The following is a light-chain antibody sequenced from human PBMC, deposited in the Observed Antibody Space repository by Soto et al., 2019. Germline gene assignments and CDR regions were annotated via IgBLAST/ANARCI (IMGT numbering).Light chain of an antibody. CDR1: QSVSSN. J-gene: IGKJ1*01. Sequence: EIVMTQSPATLSVSPGERATLSCRASQSVSSNLAWYQQKPGQAPRLLIYGASTRATGIPARFSGSGSGTEFTLTISSPQSEDCAVYYCQQYNNWPPWTFGQGTKVEIK. CDR3: QQYNNWPPWT. V-gene: IGKV3-15*01. CDR2: GAS.